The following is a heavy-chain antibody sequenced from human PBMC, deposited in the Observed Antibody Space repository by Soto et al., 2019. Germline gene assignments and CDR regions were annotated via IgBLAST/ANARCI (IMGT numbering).Heavy chain of an antibody. CDR1: GGSISSGGYY. Sequence: QVQLQESGPGLVKPSQTLSLTCTVSGGSISSGGYYWSWIRQHPGKGLEWIGYIYYSGSTYYNPSLQSRVTISGDTSKNQCSLKLSSVTAADTAVYYGAREDHRINNYYYGMDVWGQGTTVTVSS. CDR3: AREDHRINNYYYGMDV. CDR2: IYYSGST. J-gene: IGHJ6*02. V-gene: IGHV4-31*03.